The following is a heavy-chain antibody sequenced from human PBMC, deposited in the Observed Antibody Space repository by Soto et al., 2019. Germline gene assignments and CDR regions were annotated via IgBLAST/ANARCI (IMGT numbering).Heavy chain of an antibody. J-gene: IGHJ5*02. D-gene: IGHD2-2*01. Sequence: QVQLQESGPGLVKPSETLSLTCTVSTGSFRSYYWSWIRQPPGKGLEWIGHIFYSGSTNYNPSLKSRVTISVDASKNLISLKLRSVTAADTAVYFCARTIVPTASLSHWFDPWGQGTLVTVSS. CDR3: ARTIVPTASLSHWFDP. CDR2: IFYSGST. V-gene: IGHV4-59*01. CDR1: TGSFRSYY.